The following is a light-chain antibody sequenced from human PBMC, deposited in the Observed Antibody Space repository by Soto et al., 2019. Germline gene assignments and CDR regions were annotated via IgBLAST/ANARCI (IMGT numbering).Light chain of an antibody. V-gene: IGKV1-9*01. CDR2: SAS. CDR3: QQYNSYPLT. CDR1: QSISNF. J-gene: IGKJ4*01. Sequence: DIQLTQSPSSLSASVGDRVTITCRASQSISNFLNWYQQKPGQAPKLLISSASNVQSGVPSRFSGSGSGTGFTLTISSLQPDDFATYYCQQYNSYPLTFGGGTKVDIK.